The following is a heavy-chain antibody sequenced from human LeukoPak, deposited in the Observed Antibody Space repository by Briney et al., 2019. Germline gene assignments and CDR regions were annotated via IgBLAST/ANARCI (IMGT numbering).Heavy chain of an antibody. CDR1: GFTFSDYY. Sequence: GGSLRLSCAASGFTFSDYYMSWIRQAPGKGLEWVALISYDGSDQFYADSVKGRFTISRDNSKNTLYLQMNSLRAEDTAVYYCARSFSGSYPDFDYWGQGALVTVSS. CDR3: ARSFSGSYPDFDY. J-gene: IGHJ4*02. D-gene: IGHD1-26*01. V-gene: IGHV3-30*03. CDR2: ISYDGSDQ.